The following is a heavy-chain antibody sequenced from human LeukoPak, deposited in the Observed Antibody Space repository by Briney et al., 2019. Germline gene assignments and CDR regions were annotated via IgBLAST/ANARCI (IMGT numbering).Heavy chain of an antibody. CDR2: ISGSGGST. V-gene: IGHV3-23*01. CDR3: AKDRAYDILTGYYSPDY. J-gene: IGHJ4*02. D-gene: IGHD3-9*01. Sequence: GGSLRLSCAASGFTFSSYAMSWVRQAPGKGLEWVSAISGSGGSTYYADSVKGRFTISRDNSKNTLYLQMNSLRAEDTAVYYCAKDRAYDILTGYYSPDYWGQGILVSVSS. CDR1: GFTFSSYA.